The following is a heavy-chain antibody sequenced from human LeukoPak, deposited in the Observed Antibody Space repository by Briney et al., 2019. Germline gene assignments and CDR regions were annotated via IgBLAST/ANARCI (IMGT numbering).Heavy chain of an antibody. CDR1: GFTFSSYG. CDR2: ISAYNGNT. CDR3: AREEYVWGSYRDVDY. V-gene: IGHV1-18*01. Sequence: PGGSLRLSCAASGFTFSSYGMHWVRQAPGQGLEWMGWISAYNGNTNYAQKIQDRVTMTTDTYTSTAYMELRRLRADDTAVYYCAREEYVWGSYRDVDYWGQGTLVTVSS. J-gene: IGHJ4*02. D-gene: IGHD3-16*02.